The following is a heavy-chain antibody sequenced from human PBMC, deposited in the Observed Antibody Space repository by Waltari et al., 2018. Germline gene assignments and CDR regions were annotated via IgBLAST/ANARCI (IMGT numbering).Heavy chain of an antibody. CDR2: ISYVGSNK. CDR3: ARAELFDAFDI. CDR1: GFTFSSYA. V-gene: IGHV3-30-3*01. J-gene: IGHJ3*02. D-gene: IGHD1-7*01. Sequence: QVQLVESGGGVVQPGRALRLYCAAAGFTFSSYAMHWVRQAPGKGLEWVAVISYVGSNKYYADSVKGRFTISRDNSKNTLYLQLNSLRAEDTAVYYCARAELFDAFDIWGQGTMVTVSS.